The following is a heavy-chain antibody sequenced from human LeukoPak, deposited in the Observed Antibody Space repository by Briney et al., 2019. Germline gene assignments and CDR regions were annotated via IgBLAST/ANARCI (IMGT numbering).Heavy chain of an antibody. J-gene: IGHJ6*03. CDR2: ISWDGGST. V-gene: IGHV3-43D*03. Sequence: PGGALRLSCAASGFTFDDYAMHWVRHAPGQGLEWVSLISWDGGSTYYADSVKGRFTISRDNSKNSLYLQMNSLRADDTALYYCANSRFQWPGYYYMDVWGKGTTVTVSS. D-gene: IGHD6-19*01. CDR1: GFTFDDYA. CDR3: ANSRFQWPGYYYMDV.